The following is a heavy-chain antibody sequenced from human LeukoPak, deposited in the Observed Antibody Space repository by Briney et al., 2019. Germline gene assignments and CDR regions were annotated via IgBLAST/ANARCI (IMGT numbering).Heavy chain of an antibody. CDR1: GGSISSSSYY. Sequence: SETLSLTCTVSGGSISSSSYYWGWIRQPPEKGLEWIGYIHYSGSTSYNPSLESRVTISLDTSDNQYSLKLTSVTAADTAIYYCARYIITMVRGMDYWGQGTLATVSS. D-gene: IGHD3-10*01. CDR2: IHYSGST. CDR3: ARYIITMVRGMDY. V-gene: IGHV4-31*03. J-gene: IGHJ4*02.